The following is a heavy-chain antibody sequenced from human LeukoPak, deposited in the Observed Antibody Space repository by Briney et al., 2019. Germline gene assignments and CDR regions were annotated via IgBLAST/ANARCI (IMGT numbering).Heavy chain of an antibody. V-gene: IGHV3-23*01. CDR1: GFTFSSYA. D-gene: IGHD3-9*01. Sequence: GGSLRLSCAASGFTFSSYAMSWVRQAPGKGLEWVSAISGSGGSTYYADSVKGRFTISRDNSKNTLYLQMNSLRAEDTAVYYCAKEHKYYGILTGYYPFDYWGQGTLVTVSS. J-gene: IGHJ4*02. CDR3: AKEHKYYGILTGYYPFDY. CDR2: ISGSGGST.